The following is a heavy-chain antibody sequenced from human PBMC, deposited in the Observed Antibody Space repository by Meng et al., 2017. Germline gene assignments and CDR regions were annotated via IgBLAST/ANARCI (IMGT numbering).Heavy chain of an antibody. J-gene: IGHJ3*02. Sequence: GESLKISCAASGFTFSSYGMHWVRQAPGKGLEWVAVIWYDGSNKYYADSVKGRFTISRDNSKNTLYLQMNSLRAEDTAVYYCARDPPQINEKDAFDIWGQGTKVTVSS. V-gene: IGHV3-33*01. CDR2: IWYDGSNK. CDR1: GFTFSSYG. CDR3: ARDPPQINEKDAFDI. D-gene: IGHD1-1*01.